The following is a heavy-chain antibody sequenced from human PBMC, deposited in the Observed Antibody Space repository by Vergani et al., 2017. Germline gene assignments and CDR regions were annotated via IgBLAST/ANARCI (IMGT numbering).Heavy chain of an antibody. Sequence: QVQLVQSGAEVKKPGASVKVSCKASGYTFTGYYMHWVRQAPGQGLEWMGRINPNSGGTNYAQKFQGRVTMTRDTSISTAYMELSRLRSDDTAVYYCARRSGTLVGATKREGNAFDIWGQGTMVTVSS. V-gene: IGHV1-2*06. D-gene: IGHD1-26*01. CDR2: INPNSGGT. J-gene: IGHJ3*02. CDR1: GYTFTGYY. CDR3: ARRSGTLVGATKREGNAFDI.